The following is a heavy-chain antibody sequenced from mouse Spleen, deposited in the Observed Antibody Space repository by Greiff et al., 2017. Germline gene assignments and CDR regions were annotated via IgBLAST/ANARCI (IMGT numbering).Heavy chain of an antibody. V-gene: IGHV1-50*01. Sequence: VQLQQPGAELVKPGATVKLSCKASAYTFTSYWMQWVKQRPGQGIEWIGEIDPSDSYTNYNQKFKGKATLTVDTSSSTAYMQLSSLTSEESAVYYCARTSYYSSTAWFAYWCPRTLVTVSA. CDR1: AYTFTSYW. CDR2: IDPSDSYT. J-gene: IGHJ3*01. CDR3: ARTSYYSSTAWFAY. D-gene: IGHD2-5*01.